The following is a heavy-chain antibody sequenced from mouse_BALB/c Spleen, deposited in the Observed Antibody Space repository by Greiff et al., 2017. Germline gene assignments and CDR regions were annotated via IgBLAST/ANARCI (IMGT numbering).Heavy chain of an antibody. J-gene: IGHJ4*01. CDR1: GYTFTDYW. D-gene: IGHD2-2*01. Sequence: QVQLQQPGAELVMPGASVKMSCKASGYTFTDYWMHWVKQRPGQGLEWIGAIDTSDSYTSYNQKFKGKATLTVDESSSTAYMQLSSLTSEDSAVYYCARSAYGYAHAMDYWGQGTSVTVSS. CDR2: IDTSDSYT. V-gene: IGHV1-69*01. CDR3: ARSAYGYAHAMDY.